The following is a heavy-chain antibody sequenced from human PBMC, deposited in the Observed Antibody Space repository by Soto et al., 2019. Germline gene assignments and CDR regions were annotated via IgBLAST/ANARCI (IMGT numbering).Heavy chain of an antibody. CDR1: GDSVSGNGAA. J-gene: IGHJ4*02. D-gene: IGHD3-16*01. V-gene: IGHV6-1*01. Sequence: SQTLSLTCAISGDSVSGNGAAWNWIRQSPSRGLEWLGRTYYRSKWYNDYAVSVKSRITVTPDTSKNQFSLHLNSVTPEDTAVYYCAREFPYDERSDRYLDYWGQGALVT. CDR3: AREFPYDERSDRYLDY. CDR2: TYYRSKWYN.